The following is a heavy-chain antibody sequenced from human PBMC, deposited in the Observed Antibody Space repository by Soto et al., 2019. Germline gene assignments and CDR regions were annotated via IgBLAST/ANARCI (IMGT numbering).Heavy chain of an antibody. CDR1: GFTFSNYA. D-gene: IGHD2-15*01. J-gene: IGHJ4*01. CDR3: AKGGCSGGSCYPFDY. CDR2: ISGGGGSA. Sequence: PGGSLRLSCAASGFTFSNYAMSWVRQAPGKGLEWVSTISGGGGSAYYADSVKGRFTISKDIPKNTLYLQMKSLRAEDTAVYYCAKGGCSGGSCYPFDYWGHGILVTVSS. V-gene: IGHV3-23*01.